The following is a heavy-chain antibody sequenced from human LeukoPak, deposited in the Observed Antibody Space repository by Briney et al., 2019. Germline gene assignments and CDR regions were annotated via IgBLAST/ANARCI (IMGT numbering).Heavy chain of an antibody. Sequence: ASVKVSCKASGGTFSSYAISWVRQAPGQGLEWMGGIIPIFGTANYAQKFQGRVTITTDESTSTAYMELSSLRSEDTAVYYCARGRMVATDPLDYWGQGTLVTVSS. CDR1: GGTFSSYA. V-gene: IGHV1-69*05. J-gene: IGHJ4*02. CDR2: IIPIFGTA. D-gene: IGHD5-12*01. CDR3: ARGRMVATDPLDY.